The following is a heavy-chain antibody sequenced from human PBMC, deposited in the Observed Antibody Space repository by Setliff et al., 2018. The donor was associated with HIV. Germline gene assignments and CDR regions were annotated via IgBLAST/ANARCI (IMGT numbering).Heavy chain of an antibody. V-gene: IGHV3-23*05. Sequence: PGGSLRLSCAASGFTFSNYAMSWVRQAPGKGLEWVSAVSNTGRRTFYADSVKGRFTISKDNFENVVYLQMNSLRVDDTAVYYCVKDAYSSGKPGISWGQGTQVTVSS. CDR3: VKDAYSSGKPGIS. D-gene: IGHD3-22*01. J-gene: IGHJ4*02. CDR1: GFTFSNYA. CDR2: VSNTGRRT.